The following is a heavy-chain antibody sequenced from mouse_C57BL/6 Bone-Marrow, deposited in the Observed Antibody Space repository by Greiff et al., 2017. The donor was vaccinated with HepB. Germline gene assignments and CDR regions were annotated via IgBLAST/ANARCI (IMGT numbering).Heavy chain of an antibody. CDR1: GYTFTDYE. J-gene: IGHJ3*01. CDR3: TRGGGGNYFFAY. D-gene: IGHD2-1*01. V-gene: IGHV1-15*01. Sequence: QVQLQQSGAELVRPGASVTLSCKASGYTFTDYEIHWVKQTPVHGLEWIGAIDPETGGTAYNQKFKGKAILTADKSSSTAYMELRSLTSEDSAVYYGTRGGGGNYFFAYWGQGTLVTVSA. CDR2: IDPETGGT.